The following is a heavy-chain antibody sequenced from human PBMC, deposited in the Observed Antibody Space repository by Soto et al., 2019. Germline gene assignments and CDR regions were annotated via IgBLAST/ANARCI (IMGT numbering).Heavy chain of an antibody. CDR1: GYTFTNYD. V-gene: IGHV1-8*01. D-gene: IGHD3-3*01. J-gene: IGHJ6*02. CDR3: ARVLSWASYYDFWSGYYNYYYYGMDV. CDR2: MNPNSGNT. Sequence: QVQLMQSGAEVKKPGASVKVSCKASGYTFTNYDINWVRQATGQGLEWMGWMNPNSGNTGYAQKFQGRVTMTRNTSISTVYMELSSLRSEDTAVYYCARVLSWASYYDFWSGYYNYYYYGMDVWGQGTTVTVSS.